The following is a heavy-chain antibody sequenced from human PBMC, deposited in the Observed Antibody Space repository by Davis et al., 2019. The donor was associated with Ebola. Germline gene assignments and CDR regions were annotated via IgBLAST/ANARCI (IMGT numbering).Heavy chain of an antibody. J-gene: IGHJ4*02. Sequence: GESLKISCAASGFTFSNAWMSWVRQAPGKGLEWVANIKQDGSEKYYVDSVKGRFTISRDNAKNSLYLQMNSLRAEDTAVYYCASLRWGWGQGTLVTVSS. V-gene: IGHV3-7*01. CDR2: IKQDGSEK. CDR3: ASLRWG. CDR1: GFTFSNAW. D-gene: IGHD4-23*01.